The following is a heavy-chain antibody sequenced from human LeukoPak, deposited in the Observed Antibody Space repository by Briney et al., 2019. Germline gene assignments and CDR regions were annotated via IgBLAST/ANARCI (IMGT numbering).Heavy chain of an antibody. CDR2: IKKEGSEK. J-gene: IGHJ6*03. CDR1: GFTCSRNW. D-gene: IGHD3-3*01. V-gene: IGHV3-7*01. CDR3: ARDQRNDFWSGYYPYYYYYYMDV. Sequence: GGSLRLSCAGCGFTCSRNWMSWVRQAPGKGMEWVANIKKEGSEKDYVDSVKGRFNISRDKEKNSLYTKMNRLRGEDTAVYYCARDQRNDFWSGYYPYYYYYYMDVWGKGTTVTVSS.